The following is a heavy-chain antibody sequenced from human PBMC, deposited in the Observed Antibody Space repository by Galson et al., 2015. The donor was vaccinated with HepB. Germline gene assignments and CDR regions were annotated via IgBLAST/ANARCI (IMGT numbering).Heavy chain of an antibody. V-gene: IGHV3-21*01. Sequence: SLRLSCAASEFTFSSYSINWVRQAPGKGLEWVSSISSSSSYIYYAPSVKGRFTISRDNAKNSLYLQMNSLRAEDTAVYYCAGLGHSSGWYDPLRGYWGQGTLVTVSS. CDR2: ISSSSSYI. CDR1: EFTFSSYS. D-gene: IGHD6-19*01. CDR3: AGLGHSSGWYDPLRGY. J-gene: IGHJ4*02.